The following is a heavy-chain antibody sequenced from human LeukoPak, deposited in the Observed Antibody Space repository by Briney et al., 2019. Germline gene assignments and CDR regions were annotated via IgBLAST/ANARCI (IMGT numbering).Heavy chain of an antibody. J-gene: IGHJ1*01. Sequence: SETLSLTCTVSGGSIRSSYYYWGWIRQPPGKGLEWIGEINHSGSTNYNPSLKSRVTISVDTSKNQFSLKLSSVTAADTAVYYCARRGSLPHIPRGYFQHWGQGTLVTVSS. CDR1: GGSIRSSYYY. CDR2: INHSGST. CDR3: ARRGSLPHIPRGYFQH. V-gene: IGHV4-39*07.